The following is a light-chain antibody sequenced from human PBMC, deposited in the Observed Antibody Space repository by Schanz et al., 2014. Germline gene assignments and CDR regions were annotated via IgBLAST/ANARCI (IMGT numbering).Light chain of an antibody. J-gene: IGLJ1*01. CDR2: EVT. CDR1: SSDVGNYDL. V-gene: IGLV2-14*02. Sequence: QSALTQPASVSGSPGQSITISCTGTSSDVGNYDLVSWYRHYPGKAPKLLIYEVTKRPSGVSNRFSGSKSDNTASLTVSGLQAEDEADYYCSSYAGSNTAYVFGTGTKLTVL. CDR3: SSYAGSNTAYV.